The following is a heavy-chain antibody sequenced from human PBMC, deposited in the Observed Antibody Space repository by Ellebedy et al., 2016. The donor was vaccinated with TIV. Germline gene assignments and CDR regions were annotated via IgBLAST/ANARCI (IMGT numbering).Heavy chain of an antibody. V-gene: IGHV3-21*01. D-gene: IGHD1/OR15-1a*01. CDR3: ARQERGTTRGAFDI. CDR1: GFFFSDYC. J-gene: IGHJ3*02. CDR2: ISSGSTYI. Sequence: GGSLRLXCSASGFFFSDYCMNWVRQAPGKGLEWVSSISSGSTYIFYADSVKGRFTISRDNPTDSLYLQMNSLRAEDTAVYYCARQERGTTRGAFDIWGQGTRVTVSS.